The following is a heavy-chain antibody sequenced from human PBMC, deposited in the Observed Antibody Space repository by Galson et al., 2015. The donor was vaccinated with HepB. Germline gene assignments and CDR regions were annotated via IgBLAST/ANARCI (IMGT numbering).Heavy chain of an antibody. Sequence: SLRLSCAASGFTFSSYAMSWVRQAPGKGLEWVSAINSGGSTYYADSVKGRFTISRDNSKNTLFLQMNSLRAEDTAVYYCANHWGAAGGSFDYWGQGTLVTVSS. CDR2: INSGGST. V-gene: IGHV3-23*01. CDR1: GFTFSSYA. D-gene: IGHD6-13*01. J-gene: IGHJ4*02. CDR3: ANHWGAAGGSFDY.